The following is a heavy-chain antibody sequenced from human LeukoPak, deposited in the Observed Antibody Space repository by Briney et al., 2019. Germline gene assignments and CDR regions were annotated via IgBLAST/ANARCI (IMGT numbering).Heavy chain of an antibody. CDR3: ARKSSGWFDY. CDR2: FYNSGST. V-gene: IGHV4-59*01. Sequence: SETLSLTCTVSGGSISSYYWSWIRQPPGKRLEGIGYFYNSGSTNYNPSLKSRVTISGDTSKNQFSLKLSSATVADTAVYYCARKSSGWFDYWGQGTQVTVSS. D-gene: IGHD6-19*01. CDR1: GGSISSYY. J-gene: IGHJ4*02.